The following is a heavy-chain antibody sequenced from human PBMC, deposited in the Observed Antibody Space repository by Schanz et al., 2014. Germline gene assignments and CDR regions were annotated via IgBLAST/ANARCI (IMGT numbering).Heavy chain of an antibody. J-gene: IGHJ4*02. D-gene: IGHD5-12*01. CDR1: GGTFNSYT. CDR3: ARDFSAYVGNYFDY. Sequence: QVQLVQSGAEVKKPGSSMKVSCKASGGTFNSYTINWVRQAPGQGLEWMGWISPYNGNTNYAQKLQGRVTMTADTSTSTAYMDLRSLRSDDTAVYYCARDFSAYVGNYFDYWGQGTLVTVSS. V-gene: IGHV1-18*01. CDR2: ISPYNGNT.